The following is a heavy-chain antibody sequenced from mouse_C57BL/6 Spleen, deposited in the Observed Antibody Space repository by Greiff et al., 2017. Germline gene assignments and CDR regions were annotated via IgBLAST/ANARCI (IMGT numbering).Heavy chain of an antibody. CDR2: IYPGSGNT. CDR1: GYSFTSYY. D-gene: IGHD1-1*01. Sequence: VQLQQSGPELVKPGASVKISCKASGYSFTSYYIHWVKQRPGQGLEWIGWIYPGSGNTKYNEKFKGKATLTADTSSSTAYMQLSSLTSEDSAVYYCARVDYGSSPWFAYWGQGTLVTVSA. CDR3: ARVDYGSSPWFAY. J-gene: IGHJ3*01. V-gene: IGHV1-66*01.